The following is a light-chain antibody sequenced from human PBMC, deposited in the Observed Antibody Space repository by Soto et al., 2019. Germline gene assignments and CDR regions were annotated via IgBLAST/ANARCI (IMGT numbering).Light chain of an antibody. J-gene: IGLJ3*02. V-gene: IGLV2-11*01. Sequence: QSALTQPRSVSGSPGQSVTISCTGTSSDVGAYISVSWYQQHPGKAPKVMIYDVSKRPSGVPDRFSGSKSGNTASLTISGLQAEDEADYYCCSYAGSYTWVFGGGTKLTV. CDR1: SSDVGAYIS. CDR3: CSYAGSYTWV. CDR2: DVS.